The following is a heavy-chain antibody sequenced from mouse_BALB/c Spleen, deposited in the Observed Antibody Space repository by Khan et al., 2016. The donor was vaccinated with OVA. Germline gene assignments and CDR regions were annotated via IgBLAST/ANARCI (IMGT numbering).Heavy chain of an antibody. D-gene: IGHD2-12*01. J-gene: IGHJ3*01. CDR3: ARNSYRYDFTY. CDR2: IWSDGST. V-gene: IGHV2-4-1*01. Sequence: QMQLEESGPGLVQPSQSLSITCTVSGFSLITYGVHWVRQSPGKGLEWLGVIWSDGSTDYNAAFMSRLSITKDNSKSQVFFKMNSLQVDDTAIYYCARNSYRYDFTYWGRGTLVTVSA. CDR1: GFSLITYG.